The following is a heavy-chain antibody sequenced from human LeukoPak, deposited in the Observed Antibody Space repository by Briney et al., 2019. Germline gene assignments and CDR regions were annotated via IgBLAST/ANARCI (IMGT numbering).Heavy chain of an antibody. CDR2: INSDGSST. D-gene: IGHD3-3*01. Sequence: GGSLRLSCAASGFTFSSYWMHWVRQAPGKGLVWFSRINSDGSSTSYADSVKGRFTISRDIAKNTLYLQMNSLRAEDTGVYYCAKDHYWSIDYWGRGTLVTVSS. CDR1: GFTFSSYW. CDR3: AKDHYWSIDY. J-gene: IGHJ4*02. V-gene: IGHV3-74*01.